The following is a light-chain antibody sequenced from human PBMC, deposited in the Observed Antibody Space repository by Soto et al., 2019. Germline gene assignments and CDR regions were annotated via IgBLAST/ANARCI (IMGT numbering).Light chain of an antibody. Sequence: QSVLTQPPSASGSPGQSVTISCTGTSSDVGGYNYVSWYQQHPGKAPKLMIYEVSKRPSGLPDRFSGSKSGNTASLTVSGLQAEDEADYYCSSYAGSNNFVVFGGGTKLTVL. CDR1: SSDVGGYNY. CDR3: SSYAGSNNFVV. J-gene: IGLJ2*01. V-gene: IGLV2-8*01. CDR2: EVS.